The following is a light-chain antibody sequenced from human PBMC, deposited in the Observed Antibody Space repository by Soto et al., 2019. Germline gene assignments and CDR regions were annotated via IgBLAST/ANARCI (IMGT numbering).Light chain of an antibody. CDR3: ATWDDRLRRPV. V-gene: IGLV1-47*01. Sequence: QSVVTQPPSLSGTPGQRVTISCSGSSSNVGDNLVYWYQQVPGTAPKLLIYRNNQRPSGVPDRFSGSKSGASASLAISGLRSEDEADYYCATWDDRLRRPVFCGGTKLTVL. CDR2: RNN. J-gene: IGLJ3*02. CDR1: SSNVGDNL.